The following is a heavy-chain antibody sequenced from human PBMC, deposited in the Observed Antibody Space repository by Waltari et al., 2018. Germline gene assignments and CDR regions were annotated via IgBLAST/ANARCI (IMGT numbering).Heavy chain of an antibody. Sequence: EVQLVESGGGLVKPGGSLRLSCAASGFTFSSYSMNWGRQAPGKGLEWVSAIGISSSYIYYADSVKGRFTISRDNAKHSLYPQMNRLRAEDTAVYYCARDECQLLSGFDPWGQGTLVTVSS. CDR2: IGISSSYI. V-gene: IGHV3-21*01. D-gene: IGHD2-2*01. CDR1: GFTFSSYS. CDR3: ARDECQLLSGFDP. J-gene: IGHJ5*02.